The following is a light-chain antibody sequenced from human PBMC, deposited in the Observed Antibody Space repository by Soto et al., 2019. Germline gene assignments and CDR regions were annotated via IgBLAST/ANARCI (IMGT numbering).Light chain of an antibody. CDR1: QSVSSSY. Sequence: EIVLTQSPGTLSLSPGERATLSCRASQSVSSSYLAWYQQKPGQAPRLLIYDASSRATGIPDRFSGSGSGTDFTLTISRLEPEDFVVYFCQQYGSSSLTFGGGTKVEIK. V-gene: IGKV3-20*01. CDR2: DAS. CDR3: QQYGSSSLT. J-gene: IGKJ4*01.